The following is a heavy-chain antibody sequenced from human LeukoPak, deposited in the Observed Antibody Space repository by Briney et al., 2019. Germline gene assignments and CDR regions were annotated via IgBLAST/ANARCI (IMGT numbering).Heavy chain of an antibody. CDR2: IYYSGST. Sequence: SETLSLTCTVSGGSISSSSYYWGWIRQPPGKGLEWIGSIYYSGSTYYNPSLKSRVTISVDTSKNQFSLKLSSVTAADTAVYYCARANYDILTGHPYYFDYWGQGTLVTVSS. D-gene: IGHD3-9*01. CDR3: ARANYDILTGHPYYFDY. CDR1: GGSISSSSYY. J-gene: IGHJ4*02. V-gene: IGHV4-39*07.